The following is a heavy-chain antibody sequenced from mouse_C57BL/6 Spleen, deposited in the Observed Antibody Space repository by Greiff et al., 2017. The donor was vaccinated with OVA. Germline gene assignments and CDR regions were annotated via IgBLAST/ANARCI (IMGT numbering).Heavy chain of an antibody. CDR1: GYSFTSYY. CDR3: ARDYGSSFHWYFDV. J-gene: IGHJ1*03. D-gene: IGHD1-1*01. Sequence: VQLQESGPELVKPGASVKISCKASGYSFTSYYIHWVKQRPGQGLEWIGWIYPGSGNTKYNEKFKGKATLTADTSSSTAYMQLSSLTSEDSAVYYCARDYGSSFHWYFDVWGTGTTVTVSS. CDR2: IYPGSGNT. V-gene: IGHV1-66*01.